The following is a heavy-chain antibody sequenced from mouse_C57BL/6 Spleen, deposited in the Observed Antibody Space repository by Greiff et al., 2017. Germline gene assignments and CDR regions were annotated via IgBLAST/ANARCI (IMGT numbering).Heavy chain of an antibody. CDR1: GFNIKDYY. D-gene: IGHD1-1*01. J-gene: IGHJ3*01. CDR3: TTRYGSREAWFAY. Sequence: EVQGVESGAELVRPGASVKLSCTASGFNIKDYYMHWVKQRPEQGLEWIGRIDPEDGDTEYAPKFQGKATMTADTSSNTAYLQLSSLTSEDTAVYYCTTRYGSREAWFAYWGQGTLVTVSA. CDR2: IDPEDGDT. V-gene: IGHV14-1*01.